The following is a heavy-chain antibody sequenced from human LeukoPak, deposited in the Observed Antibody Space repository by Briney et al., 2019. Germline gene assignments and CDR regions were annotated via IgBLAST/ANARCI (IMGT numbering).Heavy chain of an antibody. D-gene: IGHD3-22*01. CDR2: IYYSGST. V-gene: IGHV4-59*08. Sequence: ASETLSLTCTVSGGSISSYYWNWIRQPPGKGLEWIGYIYYSGSTNYNPSLKSRVTISVDTSKNQFSLKLSSVTAADTAVYYCARSEYYYDSSGSRPLWYFDYWGQGTLVTVSS. J-gene: IGHJ4*02. CDR1: GGSISSYY. CDR3: ARSEYYYDSSGSRPLWYFDY.